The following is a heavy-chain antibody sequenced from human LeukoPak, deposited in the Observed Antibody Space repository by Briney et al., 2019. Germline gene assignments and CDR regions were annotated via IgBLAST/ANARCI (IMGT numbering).Heavy chain of an antibody. Sequence: GGSLRLSCAASGFTFSSYAMSWVRQAPGKGLEWVSAISGSGGSTYYADSVKGRFTISRDNSKNTLYLQMNSLRTENTAVYYCAGGATGWFDPWGQGTLVTVSS. J-gene: IGHJ5*02. D-gene: IGHD1-26*01. V-gene: IGHV3-23*01. CDR1: GFTFSSYA. CDR3: AGGATGWFDP. CDR2: ISGSGGST.